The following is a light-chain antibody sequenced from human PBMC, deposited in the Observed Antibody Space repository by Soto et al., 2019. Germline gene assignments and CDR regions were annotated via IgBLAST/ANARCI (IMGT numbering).Light chain of an antibody. V-gene: IGLV2-14*01. Sequence: QSVLTQPPSVSAAPGQKVTVSCSGSSSNIGNTYVSWYQQHPGKAPNLIIYEVSNRPSGVSNRFSVSKSGNSDSLTISGLQAEDEADYHCSSYTYSSTLYVFGSGIKLTVL. J-gene: IGLJ1*01. CDR2: EVS. CDR3: SSYTYSSTLYV. CDR1: SSNIGNTY.